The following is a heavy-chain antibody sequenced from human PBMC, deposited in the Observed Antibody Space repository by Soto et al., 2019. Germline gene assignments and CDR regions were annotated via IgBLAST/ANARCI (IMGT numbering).Heavy chain of an antibody. D-gene: IGHD3-3*01. CDR2: ISGSGGST. Sequence: GGSLRLSCAASGFTFSSYAMSWVRQARGKGLEWVSAISGSGGSTYYADSVKGRFTISRDNSKNTLYLQMNSLRAEDTAVYYCAKGLLYETIFGVVTPTYGMDVWGQGTTVTVSS. V-gene: IGHV3-23*01. CDR3: AKGLLYETIFGVVTPTYGMDV. J-gene: IGHJ6*02. CDR1: GFTFSSYA.